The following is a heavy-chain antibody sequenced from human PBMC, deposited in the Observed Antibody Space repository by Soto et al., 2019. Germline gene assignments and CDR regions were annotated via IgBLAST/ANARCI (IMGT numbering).Heavy chain of an antibody. Sequence: ASVKVSCKASGYTFTSYYMHWVRQAPGQGLEWMGIINPSGGSTSYAQKFQGGVTMTRDTSTSTVYMELSSLRYEDTAVYYCARECDPRPFGNSYYYYGMDVWGQGTTVTVSS. D-gene: IGHD3-3*01. CDR3: ARECDPRPFGNSYYYYGMDV. J-gene: IGHJ6*02. V-gene: IGHV1-46*01. CDR2: INPSGGST. CDR1: GYTFTSYY.